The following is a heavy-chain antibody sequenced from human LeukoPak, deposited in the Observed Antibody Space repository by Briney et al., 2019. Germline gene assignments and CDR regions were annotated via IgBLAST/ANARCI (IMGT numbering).Heavy chain of an antibody. D-gene: IGHD3-16*01. CDR2: MHYSGST. CDR3: ARRNGGNWFDP. J-gene: IGHJ5*02. CDR1: GGSISSYY. Sequence: SETLSLTCSVSGGSISSYYWTWIRQPPGKGLEWIGYMHYSGSTNYNLSLKSRVTISVDTSKNQISLKLTSVTAADTAVYYCARRNGGNWFDPWGQGTLVTVSS. V-gene: IGHV4-59*08.